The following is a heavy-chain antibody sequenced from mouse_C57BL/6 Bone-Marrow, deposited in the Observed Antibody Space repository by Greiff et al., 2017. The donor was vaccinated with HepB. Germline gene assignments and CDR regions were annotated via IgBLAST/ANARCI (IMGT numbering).Heavy chain of an antibody. J-gene: IGHJ2*01. CDR3: TRRAQGY. D-gene: IGHD3-3*01. CDR2: IDPETGGT. CDR1: GYKFTDYE. V-gene: IGHV1-15*01. Sequence: QVQLQQSGAELVRPGASVTLSCKASGYKFTDYEMHWVKQTPVHGLEWIGAIDPETGGTAYNQKFKGKAILTADKSSSTAYMELRSLTSEDSAVYYCTRRAQGYWGQGTTLTVSS.